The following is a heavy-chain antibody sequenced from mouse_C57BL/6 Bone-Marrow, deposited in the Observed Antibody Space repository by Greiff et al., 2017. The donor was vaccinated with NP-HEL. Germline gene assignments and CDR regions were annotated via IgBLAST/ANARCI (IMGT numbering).Heavy chain of an antibody. CDR1: GFSFNTYA. V-gene: IGHV10-1*01. D-gene: IGHD1-1*01. J-gene: IGHJ4*01. CDR3: VRHRYGSGAMDY. CDR2: IRSKSNNYAT. Sequence: EVKLMESGGGLVQPKGSLKLSCAASGFSFNTYAMNWVRQAPGKGLEWVARIRSKSNNYATYYADSVKDRFTISRDDSESMLYLQMNNLKTEDTAMYYCVRHRYGSGAMDYWGQGTSVTVSS.